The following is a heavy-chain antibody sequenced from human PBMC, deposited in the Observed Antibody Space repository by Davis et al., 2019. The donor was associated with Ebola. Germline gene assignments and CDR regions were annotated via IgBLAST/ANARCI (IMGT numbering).Heavy chain of an antibody. CDR1: GYTFTSYG. J-gene: IGHJ4*02. V-gene: IGHV1-18*01. CDR3: ARQMIRGERGRGFDS. CDR2: ISAYNGNT. Sequence: ASVKVSCKASGYTFTSYGISWVRQAPGQGLEWMGWISAYNGNTNYAQKLQGRVTMTRSTSISTAYMELSSLRSEDTAVYYCARQMIRGERGRGFDSWGQGTLVTVSS. D-gene: IGHD3-10*01.